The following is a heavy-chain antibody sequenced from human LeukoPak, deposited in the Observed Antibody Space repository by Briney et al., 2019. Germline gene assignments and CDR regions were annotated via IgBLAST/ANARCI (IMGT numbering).Heavy chain of an antibody. D-gene: IGHD2-2*01. Sequence: ASVKVSCKVAGYTFTDYYMHWVQRAPGKGLEWMGLVDPEDGETIYAEKFQGRVTITADTSTDTAYMELSSLRSEDTAVYYCATAGISKCSSTSCYESIFNYYYYYMDVWGKGTTVTVSS. CDR1: GYTFTDYY. V-gene: IGHV1-69-2*01. CDR2: VDPEDGET. J-gene: IGHJ6*03. CDR3: ATAGISKCSSTSCYESIFNYYYYYMDV.